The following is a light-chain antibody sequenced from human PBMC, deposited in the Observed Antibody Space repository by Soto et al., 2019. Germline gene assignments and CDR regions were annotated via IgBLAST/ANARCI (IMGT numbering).Light chain of an antibody. CDR2: EVN. CDR1: SSDIGSANR. J-gene: IGLJ2*01. Sequence: QSALTQPPSVSGSPGQSVTISCTGTSSDIGSANRVSWYQQPPGTAPKLMIYEVNNRPSGVAYRFSGSKHGNTASLTISGRQPEDEADYYCTSTITKYFVFLFGGGTKVTVL. V-gene: IGLV2-18*02. CDR3: TSTITKYFVFL.